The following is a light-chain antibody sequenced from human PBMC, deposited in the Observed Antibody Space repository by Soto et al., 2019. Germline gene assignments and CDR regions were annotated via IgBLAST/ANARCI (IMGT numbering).Light chain of an antibody. CDR3: QQRSNWLT. J-gene: IGKJ4*01. CDR1: QRVSSY. V-gene: IGKV3-11*01. CDR2: DAS. Sequence: EIVLTQSPATLSLSPGERATLSCRASQRVSSYLAWYQQKPGQAPRLLISDASNRATGFPARFSGSGSGTDFTLTISSLEPEDFAVYYCQQRSNWLTFGGGTKVEIK.